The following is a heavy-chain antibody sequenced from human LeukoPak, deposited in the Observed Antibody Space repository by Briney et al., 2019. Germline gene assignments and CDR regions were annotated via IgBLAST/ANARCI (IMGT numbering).Heavy chain of an antibody. V-gene: IGHV4-34*01. CDR3: ASSISSSWARGFDP. Sequence: MSSETLSLTCAVYGGSFSGYYWSWIRQPPGKGLEWIGEINHSGSTNYNPSLKSRVTISVDTSKNQFSLKLSSVTAADTAVYYCASSISSSWARGFDPWGQGTLVTVSS. J-gene: IGHJ5*02. CDR1: GGSFSGYY. CDR2: INHSGST. D-gene: IGHD6-13*01.